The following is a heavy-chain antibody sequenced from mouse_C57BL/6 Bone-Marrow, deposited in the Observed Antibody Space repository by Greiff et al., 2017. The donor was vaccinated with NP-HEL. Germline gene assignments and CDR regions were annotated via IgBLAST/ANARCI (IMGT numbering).Heavy chain of an antibody. J-gene: IGHJ4*01. V-gene: IGHV5-12*01. D-gene: IGHD1-2*01. CDR3: ARLGYYGFYAMDY. CDR2: ISNGGGST. CDR1: GFTFSDYY. Sequence: EVTLVESGGGLVQPGGSLKLSCAASGFTFSDYYMYWVRQTPEKRLEWVAYISNGGGSTYYPDTVKGRFTISRDNAKNTLYLQMSRLKSEDTAMYYCARLGYYGFYAMDYWGQGTSVTVSS.